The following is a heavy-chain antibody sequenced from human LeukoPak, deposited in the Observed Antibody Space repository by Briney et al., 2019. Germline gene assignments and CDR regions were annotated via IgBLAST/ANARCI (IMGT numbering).Heavy chain of an antibody. J-gene: IGHJ5*02. Sequence: GGSLKLSCAASGFTFSSYTMNWVRQAPGKGLVWVSRINADGSSTRYADSVKGRFTISRDNAKNTLYLQMNSLRAEDTAVYYCARGVNGDSRFDPWGQGTLVTVSS. CDR1: GFTFSSYT. V-gene: IGHV3-74*01. D-gene: IGHD4-17*01. CDR3: ARGVNGDSRFDP. CDR2: INADGSST.